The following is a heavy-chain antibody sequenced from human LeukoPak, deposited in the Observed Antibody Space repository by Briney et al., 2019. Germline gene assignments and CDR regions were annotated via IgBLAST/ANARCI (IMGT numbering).Heavy chain of an antibody. CDR3: ARERFRSGWYDY. Sequence: GGSLRLSCAASGFTVSSNYMSWVRQAPGKGLEWVSLIYSGGSTYYADSVKGRFTISRDNSKNTLYLQMNSLRAEDTAVYYCARERFRSGWYDYWGQGTLVTVSS. CDR2: IYSGGST. J-gene: IGHJ4*02. D-gene: IGHD6-19*01. CDR1: GFTVSSNY. V-gene: IGHV3-53*01.